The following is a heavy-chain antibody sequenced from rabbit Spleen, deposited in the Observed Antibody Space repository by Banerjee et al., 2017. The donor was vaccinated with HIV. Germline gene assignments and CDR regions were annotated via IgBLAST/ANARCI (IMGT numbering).Heavy chain of an antibody. CDR3: ARGVNSAGYQSTL. Sequence: QEQLVESGGGLVQPEGSLTLTCTVSGFSLSSGYYMCWVRQAPGRGLEWIGCMVTSSGSTWYASWVNGRFTISKTSSTTVTLQMTSLTAADTATYFCARGVNSAGYQSTLWGQGTLVTVS. V-gene: IGHV1S45*01. CDR1: GFSLSSGYY. J-gene: IGHJ4*01. D-gene: IGHD6-1*01. CDR2: MVTSSGST.